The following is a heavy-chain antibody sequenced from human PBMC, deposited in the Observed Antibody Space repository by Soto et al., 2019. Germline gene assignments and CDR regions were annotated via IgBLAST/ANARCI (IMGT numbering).Heavy chain of an antibody. CDR3: ARDRNWVDP. Sequence: QVQLVQSGAEVKKPGASVKVSCKASGYTFTSYDISWVRQAPGQGLEWMGWMSTSNGNTNYAQKLQSRVTMTTDTSTSTANMELRSLRPDDTAVYFCARDRNWVDPWGQGTLVTVS. J-gene: IGHJ5*02. V-gene: IGHV1-18*01. CDR2: MSTSNGNT. CDR1: GYTFTSYD.